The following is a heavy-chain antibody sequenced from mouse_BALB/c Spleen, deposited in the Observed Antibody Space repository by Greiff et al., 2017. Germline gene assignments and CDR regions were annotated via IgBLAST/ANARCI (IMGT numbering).Heavy chain of an antibody. CDR3: ASRPNWDGAWFAY. CDR2: INPNNGGT. V-gene: IGHV1-18*01. CDR1: GYTFTDYN. J-gene: IGHJ3*01. Sequence: VQLQQSGPELVKPGASVKIPCKASGYTFTDYNMDWVKQSHGKSLEWIGDINPNNGGTIYNQKFKGKATLTVDKSSSTAYMELRSLTSEDTAVYYCASRPNWDGAWFAYWGQGTLVTVSA. D-gene: IGHD4-1*02.